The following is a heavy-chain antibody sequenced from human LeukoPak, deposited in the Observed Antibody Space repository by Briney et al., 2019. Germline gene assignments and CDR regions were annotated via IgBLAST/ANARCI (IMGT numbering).Heavy chain of an antibody. CDR1: GGSITSRDC. J-gene: IGHJ4*02. CDR3: ASQGGLRNDF. CDR2: ICLDGRI. D-gene: IGHD2-15*01. V-gene: IGHV4-4*02. Sequence: SETLSLTCGVSGGSITSRDCWSWVRQPPGKGLEWIGEICLDGRIHYTPSLKSRISISIDRSKDQFSLNLISVAAADTAIYFCASQGGLRNDFWGRGTLVTVSS.